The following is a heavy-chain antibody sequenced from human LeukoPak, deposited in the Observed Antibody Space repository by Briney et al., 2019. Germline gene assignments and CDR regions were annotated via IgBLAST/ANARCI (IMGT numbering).Heavy chain of an antibody. D-gene: IGHD3-10*01. CDR1: GFTFSTYA. CDR2: ISASGGTT. J-gene: IGHJ1*01. V-gene: IGHV3-23*01. Sequence: PGGSLRLSCAASGFTFSTYAMSWVRQAPGKGLEWVSGISASGGTTYYADSVKGRFTISRDNSKNTLYLQMNSLRAEDTAVYYCARERYYGSGSYYREYFQHWGQGTLVTVSS. CDR3: ARERYYGSGSYYREYFQH.